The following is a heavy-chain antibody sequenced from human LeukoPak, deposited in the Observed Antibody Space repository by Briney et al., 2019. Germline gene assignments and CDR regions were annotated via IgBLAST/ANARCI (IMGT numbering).Heavy chain of an antibody. J-gene: IGHJ4*02. CDR3: ARAAGDSSGYYHESYYFDY. CDR2: ISSSSSYI. Sequence: VKPGGSLRLSCAASGFTFSSYSMNWVRQAPGKGLEWVSSISSSSSYIYYADSVKGRFTISRDNAKNSLYLQMNSLRAEDTAVHYCARAAGDSSGYYHESYYFDYWGQGTLVTVSS. CDR1: GFTFSSYS. D-gene: IGHD3-22*01. V-gene: IGHV3-21*01.